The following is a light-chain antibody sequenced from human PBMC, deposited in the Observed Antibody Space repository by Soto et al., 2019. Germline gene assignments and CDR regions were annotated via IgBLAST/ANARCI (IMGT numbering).Light chain of an antibody. CDR3: SSYTTGNTK. CDR2: EVS. V-gene: IGLV2-14*01. CDR1: SSDIGRYNF. Sequence: QPVLTQPASVSGSLGQSITISCTGTSSDIGRYNFVSWYQQYPGKAPKVIIYEVSNRPSGVSNRFSGSKSGNTASLTISGLQAEDEADYYCSSYTTGNTKFGGGTKLTVL. J-gene: IGLJ3*02.